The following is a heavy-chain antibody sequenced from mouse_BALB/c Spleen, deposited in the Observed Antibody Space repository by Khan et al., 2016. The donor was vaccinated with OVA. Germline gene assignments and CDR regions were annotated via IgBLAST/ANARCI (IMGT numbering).Heavy chain of an antibody. D-gene: IGHD2-1*01. CDR2: IYPGSGST. J-gene: IGHJ4*01. Sequence: VQLQESGPELVKPGASVKMSCKTSGYTFTDYDIRWVKQRTGQGLEWIGEIYPGSGSTYYNEKFKGKATLTADKSSNTAYMQLSSLTSEGSAVYFCAKIFYGNSYAMDYWGQGTAVTVSS. V-gene: IGHV1-77*01. CDR1: GYTFTDYD. CDR3: AKIFYGNSYAMDY.